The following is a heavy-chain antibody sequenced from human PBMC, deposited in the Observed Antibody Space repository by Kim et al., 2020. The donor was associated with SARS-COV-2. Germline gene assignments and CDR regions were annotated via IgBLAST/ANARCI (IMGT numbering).Heavy chain of an antibody. D-gene: IGHD3-10*01. CDR2: INHSGST. CDR3: ARVRYYYGSGSYYNYYYYGMDV. CDR1: GGSFSGYY. J-gene: IGHJ6*02. Sequence: SETLSLTCAVYGGSFSGYYWSWIRQPPGKGLEWIGEINHSGSTNYNPSLKSRVTISVDTSKNQFSLKLSSVTAADTAVYYCARVRYYYGSGSYYNYYYYGMDVWGQGTTVTVSS. V-gene: IGHV4-34*01.